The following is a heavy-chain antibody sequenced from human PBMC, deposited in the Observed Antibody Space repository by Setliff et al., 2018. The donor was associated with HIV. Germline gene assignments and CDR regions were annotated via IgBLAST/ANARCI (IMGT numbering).Heavy chain of an antibody. V-gene: IGHV1-2*06. CDR1: GYSFTAYQ. Sequence: ASVKVSCKTCGYSFTAYQMHWLRQAPGQGLEWMGRINRDNGGIDYAQKFQGRVTVTRDTSINTAYMELSSLRYDDTAIYYCARSPDPYRGTTDYWGQGTLVTVSS. CDR3: ARSPDPYRGTTDY. D-gene: IGHD1-26*01. CDR2: INRDNGGI. J-gene: IGHJ4*02.